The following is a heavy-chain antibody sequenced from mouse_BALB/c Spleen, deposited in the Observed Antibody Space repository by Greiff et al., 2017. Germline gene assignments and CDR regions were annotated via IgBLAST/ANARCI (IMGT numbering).Heavy chain of an antibody. CDR2: INPSSGYT. Sequence: QVQLQQSGAELARPGASVKMSCKASGYTFTSYTMHWVKQRPGQGLEWIGYINPSSGYTNYNQKFKDKATLTADKSSSTAYMQLSSLTSEDSAVYYYARSDYYGSPYDFDYWGQGTTLTVSS. D-gene: IGHD1-1*01. V-gene: IGHV1-4*01. CDR3: ARSDYYGSPYDFDY. J-gene: IGHJ2*01. CDR1: GYTFTSYT.